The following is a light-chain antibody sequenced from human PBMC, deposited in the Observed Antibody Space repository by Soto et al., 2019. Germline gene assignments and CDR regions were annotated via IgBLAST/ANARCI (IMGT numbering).Light chain of an antibody. V-gene: IGKV3-20*01. Sequence: SRGTPSLSHKDRCTLSCRASQIVSSSYLALYQQKPGQAPRLLIYGASNRATGIPDRFSGSGSGTDFTLTISRLLPEDVAVYYCSPYCTFPLHPFCARTK. J-gene: IGKJ4*01. CDR3: SPYCTFPLHP. CDR1: QIVSSSY. CDR2: GAS.